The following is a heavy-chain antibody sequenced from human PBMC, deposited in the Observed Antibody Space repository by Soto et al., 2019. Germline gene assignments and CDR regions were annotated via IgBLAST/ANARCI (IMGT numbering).Heavy chain of an antibody. V-gene: IGHV3-23*01. D-gene: IGHD3-16*01. J-gene: IGHJ6*02. CDR3: AKADAILITGDYYYGMDV. CDR2: ISDNGGRT. CDR1: GITFSNYV. Sequence: RLSCAASGITFSNYVMSWVRQAPGKGLEWVSSISDNGGRTYYADSVKGRFTISRDNSKNTVYLQMNSLRAEDTAIYYCAKADAILITGDYYYGMDVWGLGTTVTVSS.